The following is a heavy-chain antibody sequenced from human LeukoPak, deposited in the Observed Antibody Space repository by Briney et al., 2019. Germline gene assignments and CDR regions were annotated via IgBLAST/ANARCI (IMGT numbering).Heavy chain of an antibody. CDR3: ARGPYGTGSHFDF. J-gene: IGHJ4*02. CDR1: GGSFSGYY. CDR2: INHSGST. Sequence: SETLSLTCAVYGGSFSGYYWSWIRQPPGKGLEWIGEINHSGSTNYNPSLKSRVTISVDTSKNQFSLKLSSVTAADTAVYYCARGPYGTGSHFDFWGQRTLVTVSS. V-gene: IGHV4-34*01. D-gene: IGHD3-10*01.